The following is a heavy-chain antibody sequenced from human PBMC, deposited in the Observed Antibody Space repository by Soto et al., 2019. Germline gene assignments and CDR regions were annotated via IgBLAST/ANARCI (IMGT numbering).Heavy chain of an antibody. J-gene: IGHJ4*02. CDR3: ASQAAVGTRRGACYFDY. CDR1: GDSISSSIYY. D-gene: IGHD6-13*01. V-gene: IGHV4-39*01. CDR2: IYYSGST. Sequence: QLQLQESGPGLVKPSETLSLTCTVSGDSISSSIYYWGWIRQPPGKGLEWIGTIYYSGSTFYNPSLKGRAPIPVDTSKNQFSLRLSSVTAADTAVYYCASQAAVGTRRGACYFDYWGQGTLVTVSS.